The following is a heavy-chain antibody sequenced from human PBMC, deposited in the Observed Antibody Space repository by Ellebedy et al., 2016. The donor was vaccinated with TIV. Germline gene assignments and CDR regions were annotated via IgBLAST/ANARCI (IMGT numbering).Heavy chain of an antibody. D-gene: IGHD1-14*01. CDR2: FGVSGDST. CDR3: ARGKSGTYIHHAFDS. V-gene: IGHV3-23*01. Sequence: GESLKISCAASGFTFSNYAMSWVRQAPGKGLEWVSGFGVSGDSTYYADSVKGRFTISRDNSMNTLYLQMKSLRAEDTAIYFCARGKSGTYIHHAFDSWGRGTLVTVSS. J-gene: IGHJ4*02. CDR1: GFTFSNYA.